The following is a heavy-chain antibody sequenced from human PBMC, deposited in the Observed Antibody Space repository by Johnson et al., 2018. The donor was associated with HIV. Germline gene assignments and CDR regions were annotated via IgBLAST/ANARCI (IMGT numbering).Heavy chain of an antibody. CDR3: ARGDLAAAGNGAFDI. Sequence: QVQLVESGGGLVKPGGSLRLSCAPSGFTFSDHYMTWIRQAPGKGLECISSISSSGGNTNYVDSVKGRFTISRDNSKNTLYLQMNSLRAEDTAVYYCARGDLAAAGNGAFDIWGQGTMVTVSS. D-gene: IGHD6-13*01. CDR2: ISSSGGNT. CDR1: GFTFSDHY. J-gene: IGHJ3*02. V-gene: IGHV3-11*06.